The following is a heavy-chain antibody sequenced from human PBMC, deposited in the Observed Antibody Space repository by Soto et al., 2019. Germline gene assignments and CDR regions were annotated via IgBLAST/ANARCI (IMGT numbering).Heavy chain of an antibody. D-gene: IGHD1-7*01. J-gene: IGHJ4*02. CDR2: ISGSGGST. CDR3: AKDKNWNYVFDY. CDR1: GFTFSSYA. Sequence: EVQLLESGGGLVQPGGSLRLSCAASGFTFSSYAMSWVRQAPGKGLEWVSAISGSGGSTYYADSVKGRFTIPRDNSKNPLYLQMNSLRAEDTAVYYCAKDKNWNYVFDYWGQGTLVTVSS. V-gene: IGHV3-23*01.